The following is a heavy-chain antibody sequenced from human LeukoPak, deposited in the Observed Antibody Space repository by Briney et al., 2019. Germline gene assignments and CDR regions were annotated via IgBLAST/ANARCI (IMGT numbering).Heavy chain of an antibody. Sequence: GGSLRLSCAASGFTVSSNYMSWVRQAPGKGLEWVGFIRRKAYGGTTEYAASVKGRFTISRDDSKSVAYLQMNSLKTEDTAVYYCTRRGPEVAVATLFDYWGQGTLVIVSS. J-gene: IGHJ4*02. CDR1: GFTVSSNY. V-gene: IGHV3-49*04. D-gene: IGHD2-15*01. CDR2: IRRKAYGGTT. CDR3: TRRGPEVAVATLFDY.